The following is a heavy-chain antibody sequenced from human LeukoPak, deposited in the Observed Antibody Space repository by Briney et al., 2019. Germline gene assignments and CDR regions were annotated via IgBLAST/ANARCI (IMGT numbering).Heavy chain of an antibody. CDR2: ISSSSSYI. CDR3: ARGLWTSWYFDL. Sequence: GGSLRLSCAASGFTFSSYSMNWVRQAPGKGLEWVSSISSSSSYIYYADSVKGRFTISRDNAKNSLYLQMNSLRAEDTAVYYCARGLWTSWYFDLWGRGTLVTVSS. J-gene: IGHJ2*01. CDR1: GFTFSSYS. D-gene: IGHD4/OR15-4a*01. V-gene: IGHV3-21*01.